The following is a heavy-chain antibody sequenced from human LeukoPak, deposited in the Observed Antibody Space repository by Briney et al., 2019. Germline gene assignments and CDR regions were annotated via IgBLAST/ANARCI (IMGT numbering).Heavy chain of an antibody. CDR1: GFTVSYNY. D-gene: IGHD3-16*01. CDR2: IFGGGST. CDR3: ASDVGDPQY. J-gene: IGHJ4*02. V-gene: IGHV3-66*01. Sequence: GGSLRLSCAASGFTVSYNYMSWVRQAPGKGLEWVSVIFGGGSTYYADSVKGRFTISRDSSKNTLYLQMNSLRVEDTAVYYCASDVGDPQYWGQGTLVTVSS.